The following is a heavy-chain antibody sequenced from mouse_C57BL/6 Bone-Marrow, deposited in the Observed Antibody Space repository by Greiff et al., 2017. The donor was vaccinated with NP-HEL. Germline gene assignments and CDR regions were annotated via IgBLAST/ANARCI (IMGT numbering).Heavy chain of an antibody. CDR3: ARYEITTVVPFAY. CDR2: INYDGSST. Sequence: EVQLVESEGGLVQPGSSMKLSCTASGFTFSDYYMAWVRQVPEKGLEWVANINYDGSSTYYLDSLKSRFIISRDNAKNILYLQMSSLKSEDTATYYCARYEITTVVPFAYWGQGTLVTVSA. CDR1: GFTFSDYY. J-gene: IGHJ3*01. D-gene: IGHD1-1*01. V-gene: IGHV5-16*01.